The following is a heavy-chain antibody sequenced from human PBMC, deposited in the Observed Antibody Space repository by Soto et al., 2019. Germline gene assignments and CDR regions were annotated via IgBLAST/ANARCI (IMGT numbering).Heavy chain of an antibody. CDR3: ARDRSRLSYMDV. D-gene: IGHD6-25*01. CDR1: GFTFSSYS. Sequence: EVQLVESGGGLVQPGGSLRLSCAASGFTFSSYSMNWVRQAPGKGLEWVSYISSSSSTIYYADSVKGRFTISRDNAKNSLYLQMNSLRAEDTAVYYCARDRSRLSYMDVWCKGTTVTVSS. CDR2: ISSSSSTI. J-gene: IGHJ6*03. V-gene: IGHV3-48*01.